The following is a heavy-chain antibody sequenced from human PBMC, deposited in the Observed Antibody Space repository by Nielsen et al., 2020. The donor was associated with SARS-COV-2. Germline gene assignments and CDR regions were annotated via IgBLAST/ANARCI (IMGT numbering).Heavy chain of an antibody. J-gene: IGHJ6*02. D-gene: IGHD1-1*01. CDR1: GGSISSYY. CDR3: ARLMTTGIHYYYYGMDV. CDR2: IYYSGST. Sequence: SETLSLTCTVSGGSISSYYWSWIRQPPGKGLEWIGYIYYSGSTNYNPSLKSRVTISVDTSKNQFSLKLSPVTAADTAVYYCARLMTTGIHYYYYGMDVWGQGTTVTVSS. V-gene: IGHV4-59*08.